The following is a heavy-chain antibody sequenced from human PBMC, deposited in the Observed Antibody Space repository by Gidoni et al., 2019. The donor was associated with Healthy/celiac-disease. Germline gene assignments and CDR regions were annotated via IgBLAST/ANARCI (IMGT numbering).Heavy chain of an antibody. CDR2: IKSKTAGGTT. CDR3: TTAGDGSGSYPPPGDAY. Sequence: EVKMVKSGGGLVKPGGSLSLSCAASGFTVSNHWMSWVRQAPGTGQEGVGRIKSKTAGGTTDYAAPVKGRFTISRDDSKNTLYLQMNSLKTEDTAVYYCTTAGDGSGSYPPPGDAYWGQGTLVTVSS. CDR1: GFTVSNHW. D-gene: IGHD3-10*01. V-gene: IGHV3-15*01. J-gene: IGHJ4*02.